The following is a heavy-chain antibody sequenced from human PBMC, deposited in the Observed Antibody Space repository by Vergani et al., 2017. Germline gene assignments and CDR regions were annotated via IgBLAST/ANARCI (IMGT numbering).Heavy chain of an antibody. CDR1: GASINNDFHY. CDR3: ARDRSYYYDSSGYYPYFDY. V-gene: IGHV4-61*02. CDR2: IYTSGST. Sequence: QVQLQESGPGLVKPSQTLSLTCTVSGASINNDFHYWHWIRQPAGKGLEWIGRIYTSGSTNYNPSLKSRVTISVDTSKNQFSLKLSSVTAADTAVYYCARDRSYYYDSSGYYPYFDYWGQGTLVTVSS. J-gene: IGHJ4*02. D-gene: IGHD3-22*01.